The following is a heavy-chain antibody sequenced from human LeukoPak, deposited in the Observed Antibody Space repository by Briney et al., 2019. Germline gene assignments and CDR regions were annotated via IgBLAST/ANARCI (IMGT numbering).Heavy chain of an antibody. J-gene: IGHJ4*02. CDR2: LNPNSGDT. CDR1: GYTFTDYY. CDR3: ARGRNIEMTTMSGGSDY. V-gene: IGHV1-2*02. D-gene: IGHD5-24*01. Sequence: ASVKVSCKASGYTFTDYYMHCVRQAPGQGLEWMGWLNPNSGDTNDAQKFQGRVSMTRDTPISTAYMDLSDLRSDDTAVYYCARGRNIEMTTMSGGSDYWGQGTLVTVSS.